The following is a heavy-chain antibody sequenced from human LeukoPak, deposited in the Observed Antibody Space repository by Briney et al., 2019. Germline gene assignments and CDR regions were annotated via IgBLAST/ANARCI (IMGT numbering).Heavy chain of an antibody. CDR1: GGSMSGYF. CDR3: AREARGGSTYFDN. V-gene: IGHV4-4*07. CDR2: IYSSGTT. D-gene: IGHD1-26*01. Sequence: SETLSLTCTVSGGSMSGYFWAWIRRPAGKGLEWIGRIYSSGTTNYNLSLKSRVTMSLDASKNQFSLSLTSVAAADTAVYYCAREARGGSTYFDNWGQGTLVTVSS. J-gene: IGHJ4*02.